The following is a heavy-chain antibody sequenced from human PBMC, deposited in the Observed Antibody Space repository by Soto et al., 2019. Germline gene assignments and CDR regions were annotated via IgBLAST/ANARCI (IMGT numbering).Heavy chain of an antibody. Sequence: GASVKVSCKASGYTFTSYGISWVRQAPGQGLEWMGWISAYNGNTNYAQKLQGRVTMTTDTSTSTAYMELRSLRSDDTAVYYCARDPYDCWSGYPARPNYFDYWGQGTLVTVSS. CDR3: ARDPYDCWSGYPARPNYFDY. D-gene: IGHD3-3*01. CDR1: GYTFTSYG. V-gene: IGHV1-18*01. CDR2: ISAYNGNT. J-gene: IGHJ4*02.